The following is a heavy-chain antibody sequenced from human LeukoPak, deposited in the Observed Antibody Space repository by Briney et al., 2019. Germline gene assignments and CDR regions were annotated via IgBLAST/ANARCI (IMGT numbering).Heavy chain of an antibody. CDR3: ARLASGRFFDY. CDR2: IHYSGST. V-gene: IGHV4-39*01. Sequence: PWETLSLTCTVSGGSISSSTYYWGWIRQPPGKGLEWIGSIHYSGSTYYNPSLESRVTISVDTSKTQFSLKLSSVTAADTAVHYCARLASGRFFDYWGQGTLVTVSS. D-gene: IGHD1-26*01. CDR1: GGSISSSTYY. J-gene: IGHJ4*02.